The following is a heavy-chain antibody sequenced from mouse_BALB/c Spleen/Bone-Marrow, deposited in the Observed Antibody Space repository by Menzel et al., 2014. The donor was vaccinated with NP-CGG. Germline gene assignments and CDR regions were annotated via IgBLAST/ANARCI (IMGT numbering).Heavy chain of an antibody. CDR3: ARSLLRADY. Sequence: VQLQQSGPELVKPGASVKMSCKASGYTFTRYVMYWVRQKPGQGLEWIGYINPYNDGTKYNEKFKGKATLTSDKSSSTAYTELSSLTSEDSAVYYCARSLLRADYWGQGTSVTVSS. V-gene: IGHV1-14*01. CDR1: GYTFTRYV. CDR2: INPYNDGT. D-gene: IGHD1-1*01. J-gene: IGHJ4*01.